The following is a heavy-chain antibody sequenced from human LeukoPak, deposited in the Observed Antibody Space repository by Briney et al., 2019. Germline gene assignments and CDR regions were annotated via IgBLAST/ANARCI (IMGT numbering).Heavy chain of an antibody. CDR2: IYYSGST. Sequence: SETLSLTCTVSGGSISSGGYYWSWIRQHPGKGLEWIGYIYYSGSTYYNPSLKSRVTISVDTSKNQFSLKLSSVTAADTAVYYCAREWAYYYGSGSYDAFDIWGQGTMVTVSS. D-gene: IGHD3-10*01. J-gene: IGHJ3*02. V-gene: IGHV4-31*03. CDR3: AREWAYYYGSGSYDAFDI. CDR1: GGSISSGGYY.